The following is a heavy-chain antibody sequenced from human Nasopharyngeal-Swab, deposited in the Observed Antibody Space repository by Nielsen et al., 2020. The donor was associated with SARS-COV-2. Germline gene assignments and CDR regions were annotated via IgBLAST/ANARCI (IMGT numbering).Heavy chain of an antibody. CDR3: AKDFLAGPGYFDY. CDR1: GFTFSSYG. CDR2: ISYDGSNK. V-gene: IGHV3-30*18. D-gene: IGHD7-27*01. J-gene: IGHJ4*02. Sequence: GGSLRLSCAASGFTFSSYGMHWVRQAPGKGLEWVAVISYDGSNKYYADSVKGRFTISRDNSKNTLYLQMNSLRAEDTAVYYCAKDFLAGPGYFDYWGQGTLVTVSS.